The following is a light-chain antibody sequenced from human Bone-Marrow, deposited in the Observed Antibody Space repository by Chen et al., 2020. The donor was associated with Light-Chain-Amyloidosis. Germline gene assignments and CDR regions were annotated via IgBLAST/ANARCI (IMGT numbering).Light chain of an antibody. CDR3: QHFNSYRFT. V-gene: IGKV1-13*02. CDR1: QGISRA. Sequence: AIQLTQSPSSLSASVGDRVTITCRASQGISRALAWYQQKSGKSPKLLISDASNLESGVPSRFSDSGSGTDFSLTISSLQPEDFATYYCQHFNSYRFTFGPGTKVDLK. CDR2: DAS. J-gene: IGKJ3*01.